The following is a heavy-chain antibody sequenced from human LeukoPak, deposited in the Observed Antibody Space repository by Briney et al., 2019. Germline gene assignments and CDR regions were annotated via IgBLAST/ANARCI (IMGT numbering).Heavy chain of an antibody. D-gene: IGHD4-11*01. Sequence: GGSLRLSCGASGFTFSKYAMTWVRQAPGKGLEWVSSINGGGGSTFYAASVKGRFTISRDNSKNTLYLQMNSLRAEDTAVYYCARDSPDYRLDYWGQGTLVTVSS. CDR3: ARDSPDYRLDY. CDR1: GFTFSKYA. J-gene: IGHJ4*02. V-gene: IGHV3-23*01. CDR2: INGGGGST.